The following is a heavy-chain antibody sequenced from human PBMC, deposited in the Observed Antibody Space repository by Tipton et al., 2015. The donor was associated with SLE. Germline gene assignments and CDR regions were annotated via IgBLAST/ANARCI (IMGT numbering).Heavy chain of an antibody. Sequence: GSLRLSCAASGFTFSNAWMSWVRQAPGKGLEWVGRIKSKTDGGTTDYAAPVKGRFTISRDDSKNTLYLQMNSLKTEDTAVYYCTTGVFDWLSPFDYWGQATLVTVSS. CDR1: GFTFSNAW. CDR3: TTGVFDWLSPFDY. D-gene: IGHD3-9*01. CDR2: IKSKTDGGTT. J-gene: IGHJ4*02. V-gene: IGHV3-15*01.